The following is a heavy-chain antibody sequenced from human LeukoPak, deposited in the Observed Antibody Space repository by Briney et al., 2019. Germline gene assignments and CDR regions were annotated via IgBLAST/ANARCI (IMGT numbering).Heavy chain of an antibody. V-gene: IGHV4-39*01. CDR3: ARHISSFDY. CDR2: IHYSGNT. CDR1: GGSISSNIYY. J-gene: IGHJ4*02. D-gene: IGHD2-2*01. Sequence: SETLSLTCTVSGGSISSNIYYWDWIRQSPGKGLEWIASIHYSGNTYYNPSLESRVTMSVDTSKNQFSLKLSSVTAADTAVYYCARHISSFDYWGQGTLVTVSS.